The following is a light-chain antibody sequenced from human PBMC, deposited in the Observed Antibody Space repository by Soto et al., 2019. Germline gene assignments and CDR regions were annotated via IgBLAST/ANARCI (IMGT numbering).Light chain of an antibody. CDR1: QSVSSY. V-gene: IGKV3-11*01. J-gene: IGKJ4*01. Sequence: EIVLTQSPATLSLSPGERATLSCRASQSVSSYLAWYQHKPGQAPRLLIYDASNRATCIPARFSGSGSGTDFTLTISSLEPEDFAIYYCQQRSNWPPVTFGGGTKVEIK. CDR3: QQRSNWPPVT. CDR2: DAS.